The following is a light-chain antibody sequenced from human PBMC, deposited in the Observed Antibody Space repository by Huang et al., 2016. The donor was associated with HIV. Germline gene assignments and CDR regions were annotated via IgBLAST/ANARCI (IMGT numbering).Light chain of an antibody. CDR1: KSVSKY. Sequence: EIVLTQSPATLSLSPGERATLSCRASKSVSKYLAWYQQKPGESPRLLIDDASNRATGIPARFSGSGSGTYFTLTINSLEPEDSAVYYCQQRSNWPPLTFGGGTKVEI. V-gene: IGKV3-11*01. J-gene: IGKJ4*01. CDR2: DAS. CDR3: QQRSNWPPLT.